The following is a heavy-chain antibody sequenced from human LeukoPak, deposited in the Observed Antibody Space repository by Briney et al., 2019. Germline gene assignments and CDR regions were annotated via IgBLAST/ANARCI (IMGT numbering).Heavy chain of an antibody. D-gene: IGHD6-6*01. CDR1: GFTFDDYG. V-gene: IGHV3-20*04. J-gene: IGHJ4*02. CDR3: ARAFSSFWPIDY. Sequence: PGGSLRLSCAASGFTFDDYGMSWVRHAPGKGLEWVSGINWNGGSTGYADSVKGRFTISRDNAKNSLCLQMNSLRAEDTALYYCARAFSSFWPIDYWGQGTLVTVSS. CDR2: INWNGGST.